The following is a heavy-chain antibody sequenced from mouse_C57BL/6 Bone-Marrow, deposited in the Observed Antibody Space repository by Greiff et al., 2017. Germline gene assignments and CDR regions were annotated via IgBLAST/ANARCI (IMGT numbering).Heavy chain of an antibody. D-gene: IGHD3-2*02. CDR3: AKHDRSGYPYAMDY. V-gene: IGHV2-9*01. J-gene: IGHJ4*01. CDR1: GFSLTSYV. CDR2: IWGGVST. Sequence: QVQLKESGPGLVAPSQSLSITCTVSGFSLTSYVLDCVLQPPGKGLEWLGLIWGGVSTNYNSALMSRLSISKDNSKSQVFLKMNSLQTDDTAMYYCAKHDRSGYPYAMDYWGQGTSVTVSS.